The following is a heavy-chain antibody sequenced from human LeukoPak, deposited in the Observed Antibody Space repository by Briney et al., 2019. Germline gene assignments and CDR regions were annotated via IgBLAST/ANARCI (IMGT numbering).Heavy chain of an antibody. Sequence: SETLSLTCNVSGYSINNGYYWGWIRQPPGKGLEWIGSIYYSGSTYYNPSLKSRVTISVDTSKNQFSLKLSSVTAADTAVYYCARLSSGYYDAGDYWGQGTLVTVSS. D-gene: IGHD3-22*01. CDR1: GYSINNGYY. CDR3: ARLSSGYYDAGDY. V-gene: IGHV4-38-2*02. J-gene: IGHJ4*02. CDR2: IYYSGST.